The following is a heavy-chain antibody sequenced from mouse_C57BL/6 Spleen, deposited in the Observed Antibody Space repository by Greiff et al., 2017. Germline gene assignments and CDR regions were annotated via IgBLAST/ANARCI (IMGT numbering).Heavy chain of an antibody. J-gene: IGHJ1*03. CDR3: AREGYYGSRTGYFDG. D-gene: IGHD1-1*01. CDR1: GYTFTSYW. V-gene: IGHV1-64*01. CDR2: IHPNSGST. Sequence: QVQLQQPGAELVKPGASVKLSCKASGYTFTSYWMHWVKQRPGQGLEWIGMIHPNSGSTNYNEKFKSKATLTVDKSSSTAYMQLSSLTSEDSAVYYCAREGYYGSRTGYFDGWGTGTTVTVSS.